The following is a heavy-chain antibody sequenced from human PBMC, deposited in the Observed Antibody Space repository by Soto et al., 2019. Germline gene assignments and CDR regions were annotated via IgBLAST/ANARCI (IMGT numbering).Heavy chain of an antibody. J-gene: IGHJ4*02. V-gene: IGHV3-7*05. Sequence: GGSLRLSCAASGFSFSGSWMTWVRQALGKGLEWLAKINPDGSGEYYVDSVKGRFTISRDNAKSSLYLQMHSLRAEDTAVYFCAKDRFYGSGSYTVFDYWGQGTLVTVSS. CDR1: GFSFSGSW. CDR3: AKDRFYGSGSYTVFDY. D-gene: IGHD3-10*01. CDR2: INPDGSGE.